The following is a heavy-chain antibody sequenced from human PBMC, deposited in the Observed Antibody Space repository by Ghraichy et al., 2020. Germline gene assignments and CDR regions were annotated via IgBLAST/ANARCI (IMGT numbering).Heavy chain of an antibody. CDR2: INHSGST. V-gene: IGHV4-34*01. D-gene: IGHD1-7*01. Sequence: SETLSLTCAVYGGSFSGYYWSWIRQPPGKGLEWIGEINHSGSTNYNPSPKSRVTISVDTSKNQFSLRLSSVTAADTAVYYCAKPGRLIKLHVCGMDVWGQRTTVNRSS. CDR3: AKPGRLIKLHVCGMDV. CDR1: GGSFSGYY. J-gene: IGHJ6*02.